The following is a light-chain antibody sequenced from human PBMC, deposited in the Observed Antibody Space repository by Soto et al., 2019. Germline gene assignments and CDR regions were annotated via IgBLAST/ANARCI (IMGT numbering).Light chain of an antibody. J-gene: IGLJ1*01. CDR1: SSDLGGYNF. Sequence: QSALTQPASVSGSPGQSITISCTGTSSDLGGYNFVSWYQHHPGKAPKLMIYQVSNRPSGVSNRFSGSKSGNTASLTISGLQAEDEADYYCCSYTSSSPEVFGTGTQVTVL. V-gene: IGLV2-14*01. CDR2: QVS. CDR3: CSYTSSSPEV.